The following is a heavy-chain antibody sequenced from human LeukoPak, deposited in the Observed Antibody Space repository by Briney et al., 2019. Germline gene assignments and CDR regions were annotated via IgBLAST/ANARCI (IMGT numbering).Heavy chain of an antibody. V-gene: IGHV3-7*01. J-gene: IGHJ4*01. CDR1: GFTFSSYW. Sequence: PGGSLRLSCAVSGFTFSSYWMNWVRQAPGKGLEWGASIRQDGGEKSYVDSVKGRFTISRDNTKNSLYLQMRSLRAEDTAVYYCARDGTAAGLYFDLWGQGTLVTVSS. CDR3: ARDGTAAGLYFDL. D-gene: IGHD6-13*01. CDR2: IRQDGGEK.